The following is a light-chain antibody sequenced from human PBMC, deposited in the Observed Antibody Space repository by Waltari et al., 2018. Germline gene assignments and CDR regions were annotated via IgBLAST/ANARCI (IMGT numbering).Light chain of an antibody. CDR1: QTITGSW. J-gene: IGKJ4*01. CDR2: GAS. Sequence: EIVLTQSPATLSVSPGARVTVSCRASQTITGSWLTWYHQKPGQAPRLLIYGASNRAPGIPDRFSGSGSGTDFTLTISRLEPEDSAVYYCQQYDGSVVTFGGGTKVEIK. V-gene: IGKV3-20*01. CDR3: QQYDGSVVT.